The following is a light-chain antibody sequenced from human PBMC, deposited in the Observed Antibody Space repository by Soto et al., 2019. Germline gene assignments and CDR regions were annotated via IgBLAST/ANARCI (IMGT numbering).Light chain of an antibody. CDR3: QQHNGAPLT. CDR1: QSVLQTSTKKNL. J-gene: IGKJ4*01. Sequence: NMINQAPDSLGVSLGERATINYKSVQSVLQTSTKKNLLAWYQQKPGQPPKLLIYWASTRESGVPDRFSGSGSGTDFTLTVSSLQPEHVAVYSCQQHNGAPLTFGGGTKVDIK. CDR2: WAS. V-gene: IGKV4-1*01.